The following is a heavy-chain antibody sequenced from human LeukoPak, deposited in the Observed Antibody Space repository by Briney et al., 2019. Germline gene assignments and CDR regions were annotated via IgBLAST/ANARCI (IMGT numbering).Heavy chain of an antibody. CDR3: ARAVVIIRGDAFGI. CDR1: GYTFTGYY. V-gene: IGHV1-2*02. J-gene: IGHJ3*02. D-gene: IGHD3-3*01. Sequence: ASVKVSCKASGYTFTGYYMHWVRQAPGQGLEWMGWINPNSGGTNYAQKFQGRVTMTRDTSISTAYMELSRLRSDDTAVYYCARAVVIIRGDAFGIWGQGTMVTVSS. CDR2: INPNSGGT.